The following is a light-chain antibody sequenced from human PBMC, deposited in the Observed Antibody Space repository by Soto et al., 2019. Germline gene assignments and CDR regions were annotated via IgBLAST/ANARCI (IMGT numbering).Light chain of an antibody. J-gene: IGKJ4*01. CDR3: QHFLSYPLT. CDR1: QRISSW. V-gene: IGKV1-5*03. Sequence: DIQMTQSPSTLSASVGDRVTITCRASQRISSWLAWYQQKPGKAPKLLIYEASILQSGAPSRFSGSGSGTEFTLTISRLQPDDFATYYCQHFLSYPLTFGGGTKVDI. CDR2: EAS.